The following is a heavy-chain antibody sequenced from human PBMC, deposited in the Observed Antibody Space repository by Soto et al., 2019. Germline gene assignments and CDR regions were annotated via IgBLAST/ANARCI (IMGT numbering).Heavy chain of an antibody. CDR3: AGSTSSGETGPYYFDH. V-gene: IGHV1-69*01. CDR2: IIPIFGTA. CDR1: GGTFSSYA. J-gene: IGHJ4*02. Sequence: QVQLGQSGAEVKKPGSSVKVSCKASGGTFSSYAISWVRQAPGQVLEWMGGIIPIFGTANYAQKFQGRVTSTADESTSTAYMELSSLRSEDTAVYYCAGSTSSGETGPYYFDHWGQGTLVTVSS. D-gene: IGHD6-19*01.